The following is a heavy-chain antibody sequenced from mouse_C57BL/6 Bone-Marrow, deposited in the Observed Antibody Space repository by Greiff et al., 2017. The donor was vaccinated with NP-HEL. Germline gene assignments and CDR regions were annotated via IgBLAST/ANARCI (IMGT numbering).Heavy chain of an antibody. CDR2: IWWGDDK. Sequence: QVTLKESGPGILQPSQTLSLTCSFSGFSLSTFGMGVGWIRQPSGKGLEWLAHIWWGDDKYYNPALKRRLTISKDTSKNPVFLTIANVDTADTATYYCARIVEVYDYRYFDVWGTGTTVTVSS. CDR3: ARIVEVYDYRYFDV. D-gene: IGHD2-4*01. V-gene: IGHV8-8*01. J-gene: IGHJ1*03. CDR1: GFSLSTFGMG.